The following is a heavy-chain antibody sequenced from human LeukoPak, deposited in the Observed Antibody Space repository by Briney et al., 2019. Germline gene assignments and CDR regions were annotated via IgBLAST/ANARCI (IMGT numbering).Heavy chain of an antibody. D-gene: IGHD5-18*01. V-gene: IGHV3-21*01. CDR1: GFTFSNSD. J-gene: IGHJ4*02. CDR2: ISSSSSYI. Sequence: GGSLRLSCAASGFTFSNSDMNWVRQAPGKGLEWVSSISSSSSYIYYADSVKGRFTISRDNAKNSLYLQMNSLRAEDTAVYYCARNPGYSYGYGYFDYWGQGTLVTVSS. CDR3: ARNPGYSYGYGYFDY.